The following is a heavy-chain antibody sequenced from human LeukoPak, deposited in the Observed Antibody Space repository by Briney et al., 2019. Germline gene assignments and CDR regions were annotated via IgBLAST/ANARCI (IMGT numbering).Heavy chain of an antibody. CDR3: ARSLSTGPSAAGDAFYFYYGLDV. Sequence: SETLSPTCTVSGGSISSHYWSWIRQPPGKGLEWIAYIYYRGSTNYNPSLTSRVTISVDASKNQFSLKLTSVTAADTAVYYCARSLSTGPSAAGDAFYFYYGLDVWGQGTTVTVSS. CDR1: GGSISSHY. J-gene: IGHJ6*02. CDR2: IYYRGST. D-gene: IGHD6-13*01. V-gene: IGHV4-59*11.